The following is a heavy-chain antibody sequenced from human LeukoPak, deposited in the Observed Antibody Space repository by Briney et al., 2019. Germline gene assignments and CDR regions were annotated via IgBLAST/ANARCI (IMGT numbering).Heavy chain of an antibody. CDR1: GFTFSSYD. V-gene: IGHV3-13*01. CDR2: IGTAGDT. D-gene: IGHD3-22*01. Sequence: GGSLRLSCAASGFTFSSYDMHWVRQATGKGLEWVSAIGTAGDTYYPGSVKGRFTISRENAENSLYLQMNSLRAGDTAVYYCARAALYYYDSTLLDYWGQGTLVTVSS. J-gene: IGHJ4*02. CDR3: ARAALYYYDSTLLDY.